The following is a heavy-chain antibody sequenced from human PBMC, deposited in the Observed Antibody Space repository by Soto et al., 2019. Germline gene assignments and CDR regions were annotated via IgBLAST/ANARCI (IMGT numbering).Heavy chain of an antibody. Sequence: QVRLQESGPGLLKPSETLSLTCTVSGGSINTFYWSWVRQPAGKGLEWIGRIFSSGSTSINPSLESRVAMSVDTSKNHFSLTLSSVTAADMAVYYCAREGSYSAYNFAHGIQLWSFDFWGQGALVTVSS. CDR3: AREGSYSAYNFAHGIQLWSFDF. V-gene: IGHV4-4*07. D-gene: IGHD5-12*01. CDR2: IFSSGST. J-gene: IGHJ4*02. CDR1: GGSINTFY.